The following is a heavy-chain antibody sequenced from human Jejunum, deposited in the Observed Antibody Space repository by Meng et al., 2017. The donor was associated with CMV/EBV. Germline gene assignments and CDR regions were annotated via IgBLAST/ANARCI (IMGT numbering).Heavy chain of an antibody. V-gene: IGHV5-51*01. CDR2: INPGDSDT. J-gene: IGHJ5*02. CDR3: SRHKKAPYCSSASCYETFGWFDP. Sequence: WIGWGLQKPGKGLEWMGIINPGDSDTRYSPSFQGQVTISVDKSITTAYVQWNSLKTSDTAIYYCSRHKKAPYCSSASCYETFGWFDPWGHGTLVTVSS. D-gene: IGHD2-2*01. CDR1: W.